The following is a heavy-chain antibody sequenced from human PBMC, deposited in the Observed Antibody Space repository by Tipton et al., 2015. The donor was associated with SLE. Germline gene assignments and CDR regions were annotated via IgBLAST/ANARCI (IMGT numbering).Heavy chain of an antibody. CDR2: ISSRSNHI. V-gene: IGHV3-21*03. Sequence: SLRLSCAASGFTFSDSGLTWFRQAPGKGLEWVSSISSRSNHIYYADSVKGRFTISRDNAKNSLYLQMNSLRAEDTGVYYCARDYISVVAAAFDYWGHGALVTVSS. CDR3: ARDYISVVAAAFDY. CDR1: GFTFSDSG. D-gene: IGHD2-15*01. J-gene: IGHJ4*01.